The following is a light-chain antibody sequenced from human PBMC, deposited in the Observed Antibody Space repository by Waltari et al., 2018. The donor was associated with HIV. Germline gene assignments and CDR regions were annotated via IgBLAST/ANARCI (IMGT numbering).Light chain of an antibody. J-gene: IGLJ3*02. V-gene: IGLV3-19*01. CDR1: SVRTYY. CDR3: NSRDTTGHWF. CDR2: GKN. Sequence: SSELAQDPAVSVALVQPVRLTCQGDSVRTYYTSWYQQKPGQAPVLVFYGKNNRPSGIPDRFSGSSSGDTASLTITGAQAEDEADYYCNSRDTTGHWFFGGGTKVTVL.